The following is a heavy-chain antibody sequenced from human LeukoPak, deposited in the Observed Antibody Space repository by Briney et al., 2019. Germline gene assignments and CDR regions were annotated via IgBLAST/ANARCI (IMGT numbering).Heavy chain of an antibody. Sequence: GGSLRLSCAASGFTVSSNFMSWVRQAPGKGLEWVSVIYSGGSTYYADSVKGRFTISRDNSKNTLYLQTNSLRVEDTAVYYCALGLVTDYWGQGTLVTVSS. CDR1: GFTVSSNF. V-gene: IGHV3-66*01. CDR2: IYSGGST. D-gene: IGHD3-9*01. J-gene: IGHJ4*02. CDR3: ALGLVTDY.